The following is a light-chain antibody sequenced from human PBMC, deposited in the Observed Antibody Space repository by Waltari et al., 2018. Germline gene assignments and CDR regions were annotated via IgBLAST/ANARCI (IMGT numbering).Light chain of an antibody. V-gene: IGKV3-20*01. Sequence: EIVLTQSPGTLSLSPGERATLSCRASQSVSSNYLAWYQQKPGQAPRLLIYDASKRATGIADSFSGSGSGTHFTLTISRLEPEDFAVFYCQQYGNSPVTFGGGTKVEIK. J-gene: IGKJ4*01. CDR2: DAS. CDR3: QQYGNSPVT. CDR1: QSVSSNY.